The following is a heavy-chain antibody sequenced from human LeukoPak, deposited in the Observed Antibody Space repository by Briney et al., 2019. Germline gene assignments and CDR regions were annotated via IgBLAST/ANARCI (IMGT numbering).Heavy chain of an antibody. D-gene: IGHD2-15*01. CDR3: ATVVPRGYFDY. J-gene: IGHJ4*02. Sequence: PGGSLRLSCAASGFTVSSNYMSWVRQAPGKGLEWVSVIYSGGSTYYADSVKGRLTISRDNSKNTLYLQMNSLRAEDTAVYYCATVVPRGYFDYWGQGTLVTVSS. V-gene: IGHV3-53*01. CDR2: IYSGGST. CDR1: GFTVSSNY.